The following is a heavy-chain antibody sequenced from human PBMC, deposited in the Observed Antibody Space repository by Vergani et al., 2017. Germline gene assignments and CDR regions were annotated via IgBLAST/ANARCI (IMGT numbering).Heavy chain of an antibody. D-gene: IGHD5-18*01. J-gene: IGHJ4*02. Sequence: QVQLVESGGGVVQPGRSLRLSCAASGFTFSSYGMHWVRQAPGKGLEWVAVISYDGSNKYNDDSVKGRFTISRDNSKNTLYLQMNSLRAEDTAVYYCASPMGYSYGWDHFDYWGQGTLVTVSS. V-gene: IGHV3-30*03. CDR3: ASPMGYSYGWDHFDY. CDR2: ISYDGSNK. CDR1: GFTFSSYG.